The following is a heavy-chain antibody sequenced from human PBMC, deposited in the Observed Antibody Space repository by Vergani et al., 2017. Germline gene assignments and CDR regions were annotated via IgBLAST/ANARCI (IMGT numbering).Heavy chain of an antibody. V-gene: IGHV1-69*13. J-gene: IGHJ6*02. Sequence: QVQLVQSGAEVKKPGSSVKVSCKASGGTFSSYAISWVRQAPGQGLEWMGGIIPIFGTSNYAQMFQGRVPITADESASTAHMELSSLRSEDTAVYYCGRGSFGRPYYYYGMDVWGQGTTVTVSS. D-gene: IGHD2-15*01. CDR1: GGTFSSYA. CDR2: IIPIFGTS. CDR3: GRGSFGRPYYYYGMDV.